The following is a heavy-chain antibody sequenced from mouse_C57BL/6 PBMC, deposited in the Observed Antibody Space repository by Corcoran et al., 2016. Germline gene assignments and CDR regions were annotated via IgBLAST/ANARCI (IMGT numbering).Heavy chain of an antibody. J-gene: IGHJ4*01. CDR3: AREGHDGDAMDY. CDR2: ILPGSGST. D-gene: IGHD2-2*01. Sequence: QVQLQQSGAELMKPGASVKLSCKATGYTFTGYWIEWVKQRPGHGLEWIGEILPGSGSTYYNEKFKGKATLTVDKSSSTAYMLLSSLTSEDSAVYFCAREGHDGDAMDYWGQGTSVTVSS. CDR1: GYTFTGYW. V-gene: IGHV1-9*01.